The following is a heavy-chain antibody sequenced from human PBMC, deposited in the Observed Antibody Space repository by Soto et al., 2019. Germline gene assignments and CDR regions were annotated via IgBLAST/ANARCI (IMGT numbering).Heavy chain of an antibody. J-gene: IGHJ4*02. CDR2: IYYSGST. Sequence: PSETLSLTCTVSGGSVSSGSYYWSWIRQPPGKGLEWIGYIYYSGSTNYNPSLKSRVTISVDTSKNQSSLKLSSVTAADTAVYYCARGRWLQNSYYFDYWGQGTIVTVYS. CDR3: ARGRWLQNSYYFDY. V-gene: IGHV4-61*01. D-gene: IGHD5-12*01. CDR1: GGSVSSGSYY.